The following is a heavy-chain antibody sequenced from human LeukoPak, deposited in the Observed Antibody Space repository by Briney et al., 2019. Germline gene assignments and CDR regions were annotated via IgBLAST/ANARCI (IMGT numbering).Heavy chain of an antibody. Sequence: GGSLRLSCAASGFTVSSNYMSWVRQAPGKGLEWVSVIYSGGSTYYADSVKGRFTISRDNSKNTLYLQMNSLRAEDTAVYYCARMNESSGWSSDAFDIWGQGTMVTVSS. D-gene: IGHD6-19*01. CDR3: ARMNESSGWSSDAFDI. V-gene: IGHV3-53*01. CDR1: GFTVSSNY. CDR2: IYSGGST. J-gene: IGHJ3*02.